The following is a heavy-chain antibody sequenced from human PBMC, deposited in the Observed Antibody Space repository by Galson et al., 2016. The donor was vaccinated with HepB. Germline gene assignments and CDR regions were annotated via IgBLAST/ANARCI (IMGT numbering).Heavy chain of an antibody. V-gene: IGHV3-23*01. CDR3: AKDVVDGDYVEF. Sequence: SLRLSCAASGFTFSSCAMTWVRQAPGKGLEWVSDISGSGGGTQYADPVKGRFTISRDNSKNTLYLQMNSLRAEDTAVYYCAKDVVDGDYVEFWGQGTLVTVSS. CDR1: GFTFSSCA. CDR2: ISGSGGGT. J-gene: IGHJ4*02. D-gene: IGHD4-17*01.